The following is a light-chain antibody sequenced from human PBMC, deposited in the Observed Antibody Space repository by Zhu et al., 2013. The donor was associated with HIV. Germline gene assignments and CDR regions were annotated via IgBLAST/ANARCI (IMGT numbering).Light chain of an antibody. CDR1: QSVSSSY. CDR3: QQYGSSPFT. Sequence: EIVLTQSAGTLSLSPGERATLSCRASQSVSSSYLAWYQQKPGQAPRLLIYGASSRATGIPERFSGSGSGTDFTLTISRLEPEDFAVYYCQQYGSSPFTFGGGTKVEIK. J-gene: IGKJ4*01. CDR2: GAS. V-gene: IGKV3-20*01.